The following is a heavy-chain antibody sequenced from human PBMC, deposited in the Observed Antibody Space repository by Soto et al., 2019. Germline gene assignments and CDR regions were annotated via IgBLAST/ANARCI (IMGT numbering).Heavy chain of an antibody. Sequence: EVQLLESGGGLVQPGGSLRLSCAASGFTFSSYAMSWVRQAPGKGLEWVSAISGSGGSTYYADSVKGRFTISRDNSKNTLFLQMNSLRAEDTAVYYCAKDGNHPLYGMDVWGQGTTVTVSS. CDR2: ISGSGGST. CDR3: AKDGNHPLYGMDV. J-gene: IGHJ6*02. V-gene: IGHV3-23*01. D-gene: IGHD1-1*01. CDR1: GFTFSSYA.